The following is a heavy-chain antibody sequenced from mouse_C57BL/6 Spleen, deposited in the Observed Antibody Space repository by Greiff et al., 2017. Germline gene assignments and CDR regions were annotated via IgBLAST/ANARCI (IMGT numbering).Heavy chain of an antibody. D-gene: IGHD1-1*01. CDR2: IDPSDSET. CDR3: ACIYYYGFYAMDY. V-gene: IGHV1-52*01. J-gene: IGHJ4*01. CDR1: GYTFTSYW. Sequence: QVQLQQPGAELVRPGSSVKLSCKASGYTFTSYWMHWVKQRPIQGLEWIGNIDPSDSETHYNQKFKDKATLTVDKSSSTAYMQLSSLTSEDSAVYYCACIYYYGFYAMDYWGQGTSVTVSS.